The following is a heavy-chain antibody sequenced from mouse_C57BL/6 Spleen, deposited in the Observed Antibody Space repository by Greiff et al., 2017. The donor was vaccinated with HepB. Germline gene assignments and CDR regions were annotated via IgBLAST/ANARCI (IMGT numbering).Heavy chain of an antibody. CDR3: ARWGCGGSLAWFAY. CDR2: IDPYDSYT. J-gene: IGHJ3*01. Sequence: QVQLQQPGAELVMPGASVKMSCKASGYTFTSYWMNWVKQRPGQGLEWIGEIDPYDSYTNYNQKFKGKSTLTVDKSSSTAYMQLSSLTSVDSAVYYCARWGCGGSLAWFAYWGQGTLVTVSA. V-gene: IGHV1-69*01. D-gene: IGHD1-1*02. CDR1: GYTFTSYW.